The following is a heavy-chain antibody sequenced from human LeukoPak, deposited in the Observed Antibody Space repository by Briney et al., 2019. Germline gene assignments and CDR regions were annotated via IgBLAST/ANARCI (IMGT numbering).Heavy chain of an antibody. D-gene: IGHD3-10*01. CDR2: INHSGST. CDR1: GESFSGYY. CDR3: ARGRMVRGVIAFPDY. V-gene: IGHV4-34*01. Sequence: PSETLSLTCAVYGESFSGYYWSWIRQPPGKGLEWIGEINHSGSTNYNPSLKSRVTISVDTSKNQFSLKLSSVTAADTAVYYCARGRMVRGVIAFPDYWGQGTLVTVSS. J-gene: IGHJ4*02.